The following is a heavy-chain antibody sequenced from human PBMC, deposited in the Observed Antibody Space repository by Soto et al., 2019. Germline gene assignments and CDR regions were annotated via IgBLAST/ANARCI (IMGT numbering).Heavy chain of an antibody. D-gene: IGHD5-18*01. J-gene: IGHJ6*02. CDR2: IYPGDSDT. V-gene: IGHV5-51*01. Sequence: PGESLKISCKGSGYSFTSYWIGWVRQIPGKGLEWMGIIYPGDSDTRYSPSFQGQVTISADKSISTAYLQWSSLKASDTAMYYCARHEGRYRYGMDVWGQGTTVTVSS. CDR1: GYSFTSYW. CDR3: ARHEGRYRYGMDV.